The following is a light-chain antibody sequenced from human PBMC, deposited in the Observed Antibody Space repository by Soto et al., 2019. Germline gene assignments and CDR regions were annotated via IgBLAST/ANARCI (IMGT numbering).Light chain of an antibody. V-gene: IGKV1-5*01. J-gene: IGKJ1*01. CDR2: DAS. CDR3: QQYSSYSWT. CDR1: QSISTW. Sequence: DIQMTQSPSTLSASVGDRVTITCRASQSISTWLSWYQQKPGKAPKLLIYDASTLQSGVPSRFSGSGSATEFTLTISCLQAEDVANYYCQQYSSYSWTFGQGTKVDIK.